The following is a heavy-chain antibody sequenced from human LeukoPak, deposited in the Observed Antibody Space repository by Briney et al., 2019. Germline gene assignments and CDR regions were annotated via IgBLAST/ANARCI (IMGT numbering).Heavy chain of an antibody. V-gene: IGHV4-39*01. CDR3: ARHLAPKYNSGWYYVDY. Sequence: PSETLSLTCSVSGGSISSSSYYWGWIRQPPGKGLEWIANIHYSGTTHYNPSLKSRVTISIDTSKNQFSLELSSVTAADRAVYYCARHLAPKYNSGWYYVDYWGQGTLVTVSS. J-gene: IGHJ4*02. D-gene: IGHD6-19*01. CDR1: GGSISSSSYY. CDR2: IHYSGTT.